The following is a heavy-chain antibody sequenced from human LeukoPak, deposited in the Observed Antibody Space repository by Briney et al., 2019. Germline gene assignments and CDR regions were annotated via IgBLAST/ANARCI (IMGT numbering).Heavy chain of an antibody. V-gene: IGHV3-20*04. D-gene: IGHD5-18*01. CDR1: RFNYEYFV. CDR3: VRVGGYTYRDNWYIYV. Sequence: GGSLRLSCAASRFNYEYFVMSCVRQSPGEGLEWVSGINGNAASIGYAASVEGPFHNSRENAKRSLYLQMSTPRAQDTTFDYCVRVGGYTYRDNWYIYVWNRGPLVTVPS. CDR2: INGNAASI. J-gene: IGHJ2*01.